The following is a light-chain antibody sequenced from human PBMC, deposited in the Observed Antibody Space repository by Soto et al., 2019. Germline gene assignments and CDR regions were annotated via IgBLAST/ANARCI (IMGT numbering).Light chain of an antibody. V-gene: IGLV2-23*01. CDR3: CSYAGSSTYV. J-gene: IGLJ1*01. CDR1: SSDVGSYNL. Sequence: QSALTQPASVSGSPGQSITISCTGTSSDVGSYNLVSWYQQHPGKAPKLMIYEGSKPPSGVSNRFSGSKSGNTASLTISGLQAEDEADYCCCSYAGSSTYVFGTGTKVTVL. CDR2: EGS.